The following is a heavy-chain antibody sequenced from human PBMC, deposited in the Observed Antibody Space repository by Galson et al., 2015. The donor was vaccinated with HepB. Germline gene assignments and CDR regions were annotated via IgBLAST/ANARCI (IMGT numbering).Heavy chain of an antibody. CDR1: GYTFTSYG. D-gene: IGHD3-16*02. CDR2: INPNSGGT. V-gene: IGHV1-2*02. Sequence: SVKVSCKASGYTFTSYGISWVRQAPGQGLEWMGWINPNSGGTNYAQKFQGRVTMTRDTSISTAYMELSRLRSDDTAVYYCARSGIMITFGGVIADFDYWGQGTLVTVSS. J-gene: IGHJ4*02. CDR3: ARSGIMITFGGVIADFDY.